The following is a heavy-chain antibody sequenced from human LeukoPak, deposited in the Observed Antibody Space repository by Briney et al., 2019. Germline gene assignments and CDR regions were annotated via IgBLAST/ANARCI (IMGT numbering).Heavy chain of an antibody. CDR2: INHSGST. D-gene: IGHD1-26*01. Sequence: SETLSLTCAVYGGSFSGYYWSWIRQPPGKGLEWIGEINHSGSTNYNPSLKSRVTISVDTSKNQFSLKLSSVAAADTAFYYCASQGHHGKIVGTTLSYFYMDVWGKGTTVTVSS. J-gene: IGHJ6*03. CDR1: GGSFSGYY. CDR3: ASQGHHGKIVGTTLSYFYMDV. V-gene: IGHV4-34*01.